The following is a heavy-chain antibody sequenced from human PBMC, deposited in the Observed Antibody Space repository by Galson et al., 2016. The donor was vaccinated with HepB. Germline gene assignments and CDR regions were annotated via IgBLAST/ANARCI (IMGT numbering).Heavy chain of an antibody. CDR2: ISSSSSYT. CDR1: GFTFSSYA. Sequence: SLRLSCAASGFTFSSYAMSWVRQAPGKGLEWVSYISSSSSYTNYAESVKGRFTISRDNAKNSLYLQMNSLRAEDTAVYYCARAQTTVVTYIDNWGQGTLVTVSS. CDR3: ARAQTTVVTYIDN. V-gene: IGHV3-11*06. J-gene: IGHJ4*02. D-gene: IGHD4-23*01.